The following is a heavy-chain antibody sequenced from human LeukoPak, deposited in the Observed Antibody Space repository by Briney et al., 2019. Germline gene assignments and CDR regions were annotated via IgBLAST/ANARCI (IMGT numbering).Heavy chain of an antibody. CDR1: GDSIGGSRYY. CDR3: ARDRYCSSTSCYGVAGTQETNWFDP. Sequence: SETLSLTCTVSGDSIGGSRYYWGWIRQPPGKGLEWLASIYYSGSTYYNPSLKSRVTISVDRSKNQFSLKLSSVTAADTAVYYCARDRYCSSTSCYGVAGTQETNWFDPWGQGTLVTVSS. V-gene: IGHV4-39*07. D-gene: IGHD2-2*01. J-gene: IGHJ5*02. CDR2: IYYSGST.